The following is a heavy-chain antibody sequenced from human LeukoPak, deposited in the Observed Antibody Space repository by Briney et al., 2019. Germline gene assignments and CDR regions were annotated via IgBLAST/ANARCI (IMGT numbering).Heavy chain of an antibody. D-gene: IGHD5-12*01. CDR2: INWNGGST. V-gene: IGHV3-20*04. CDR3: ARVGKVATIVNYYYYMDV. Sequence: GGSLRLSCAASGFTFDDYGMSWVRHAPGKGLEWVSGINWNGGSTGYADSVKGRFTISRDNAKNSLYLQMNSLRAEDTALYYCARVGKVATIVNYYYYMDVWGKGTTVTVSS. CDR1: GFTFDDYG. J-gene: IGHJ6*03.